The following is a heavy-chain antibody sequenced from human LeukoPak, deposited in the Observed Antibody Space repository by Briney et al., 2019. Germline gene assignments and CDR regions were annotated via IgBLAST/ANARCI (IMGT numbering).Heavy chain of an antibody. J-gene: IGHJ4*02. CDR3: ARGSGDYVWGSYRPIHLDS. CDR1: GGTFSTSA. CDR2: IIPMFGTA. V-gene: IGHV1-69*13. Sequence: SVTVSCKTSGGTFSTSAISWVRQAPGQGLEWMGGIIPMFGTADYAQKFQGRVTITADESTTTAYMDLSNLRSEDTAVYYCARGSGDYVWGSYRPIHLDSWGQGTLVTVSS. D-gene: IGHD3-16*02.